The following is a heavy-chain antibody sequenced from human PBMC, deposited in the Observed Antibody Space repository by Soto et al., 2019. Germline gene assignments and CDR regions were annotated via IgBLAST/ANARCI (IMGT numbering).Heavy chain of an antibody. J-gene: IGHJ4*02. CDR1: GGSIRSSRYY. D-gene: IGHD5-18*01. Sequence: QLQLQESGPGLVKPSETLSLTCTVSGGSIRSSRYYWGWIRQPPGKGLEWIGSIYYSGSTYYNPSLKRRVTISVDSSKNQFSLKLSSVTAADTAVYYCASELDTAMVVDYWGQGTLVTVSS. V-gene: IGHV4-39*01. CDR2: IYYSGST. CDR3: ASELDTAMVVDY.